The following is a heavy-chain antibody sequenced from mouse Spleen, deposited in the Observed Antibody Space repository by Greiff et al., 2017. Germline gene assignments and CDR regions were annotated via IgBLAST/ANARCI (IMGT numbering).Heavy chain of an antibody. V-gene: IGHV5-16*01. D-gene: IGHD2-1*01. J-gene: IGHJ4*01. CDR3: ARDGNYYYYAMDY. CDR1: GFTFSDYY. CDR2: INYDGSST. Sequence: EVQLVESEGGLVQPGSSMKLSCTASGFTFSDYYMAWVRQVPEKGLEWVANINYDGSSTYYLDSLKSRFIISRDNAKNILYLQMSSLKSEDTATYYCARDGNYYYYAMDYWGQGTSVTVSS.